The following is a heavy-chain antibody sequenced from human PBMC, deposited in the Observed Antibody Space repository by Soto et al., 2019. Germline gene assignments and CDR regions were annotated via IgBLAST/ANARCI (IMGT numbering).Heavy chain of an antibody. Sequence: SETLSLTCTVSGGSISSSSYYWGWIRQPPGKGLEWIGSIYYSGSTYYNPSLKSRVTISVDTSKNQFSLKLSSLTAADTAVYYCARLSGIVVVPAADYYYYGMDVWGQGTTVTVSS. V-gene: IGHV4-39*01. CDR1: GGSISSSSYY. D-gene: IGHD2-2*01. CDR2: IYYSGST. CDR3: ARLSGIVVVPAADYYYYGMDV. J-gene: IGHJ6*02.